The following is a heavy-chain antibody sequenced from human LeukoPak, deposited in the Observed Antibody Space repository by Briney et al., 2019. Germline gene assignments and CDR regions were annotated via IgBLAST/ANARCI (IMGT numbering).Heavy chain of an antibody. CDR1: GFTFSSYW. CDR3: ARYGTNYYYDSSGYYYGWFDP. Sequence: GGPLRLSCAASGFTFSSYWMSWVRQAPGKGLEWVSNINQDGSEKYYVDSVKGRFTISRDNAKNSLYLQMNSLRAEETAVYYCARYGTNYYYDSSGYYYGWFDPWGQGTLVTVSS. CDR2: INQDGSEK. D-gene: IGHD3-22*01. J-gene: IGHJ5*02. V-gene: IGHV3-7*01.